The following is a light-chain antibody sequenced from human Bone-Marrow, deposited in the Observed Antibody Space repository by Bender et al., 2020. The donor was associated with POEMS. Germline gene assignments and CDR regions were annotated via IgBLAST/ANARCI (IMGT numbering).Light chain of an antibody. CDR1: ALADQY. CDR3: SSYGGNNMLV. V-gene: IGLV3-1*01. Sequence: YELTQPPSVSVSPGQTARITCSGEALADQYSDWYQQKPGQAPVLVMYHDNKRPSGIPERFSGSNSGNTATLTISGTQAMDEADYYCSSYGGNNMLVFGGGTKLTVL. J-gene: IGLJ2*01. CDR2: HDN.